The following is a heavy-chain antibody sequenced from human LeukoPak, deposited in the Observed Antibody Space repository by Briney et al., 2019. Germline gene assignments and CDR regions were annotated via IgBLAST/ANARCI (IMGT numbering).Heavy chain of an antibody. CDR3: ARAVSSSCWSDN. CDR2: INPHSGGT. D-gene: IGHD2-2*01. CDR1: GYTITDYY. J-gene: IGHJ4*02. V-gene: IGHV1-2*02. Sequence: ASVTVSFKASGYTITDYYMHWVRQAPAQGLEWMGWINPHSGGTNYSQNSQGRVTMTRDTSTNTAYMELRRLRSDDTVVYYCARAVSSSCWSDNWGQGTLVTVSS.